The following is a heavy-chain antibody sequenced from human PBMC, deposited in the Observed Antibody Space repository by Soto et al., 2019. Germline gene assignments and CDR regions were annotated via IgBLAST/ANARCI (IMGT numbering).Heavy chain of an antibody. Sequence: QVLLVESGGGLVKPGGSLRLSCAASGFTFSDYYMNWIRQAPGKGLEWVSSIRSSDSTIYYADSVKGRFTISRDNAKSSLFLQMNSLRAEDTAVYYCARGSYSGYGLDYYYHYMDVWGKGTTVTVSS. CDR2: IRSSDSTI. D-gene: IGHD5-12*01. CDR3: ARGSYSGYGLDYYYHYMDV. CDR1: GFTFSDYY. V-gene: IGHV3-11*01. J-gene: IGHJ6*03.